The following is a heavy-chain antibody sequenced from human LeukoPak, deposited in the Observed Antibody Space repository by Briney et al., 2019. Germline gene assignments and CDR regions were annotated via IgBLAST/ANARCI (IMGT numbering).Heavy chain of an antibody. CDR3: ARDPPEDEWNSIYS. J-gene: IGHJ4*02. CDR2: IHYSGLT. CDR1: GGSVNGYY. V-gene: IGHV4-59*02. Sequence: SETVSLTCTVSGGSVNGYYWNWIRQAPGKGLEWIGFIHYSGLTVYSPSLQSRVSMSVDTSRNQFSLDLSSVTAADTALYYCARDPPEDEWNSIYSWGQGILVTVSS. D-gene: IGHD1-7*01.